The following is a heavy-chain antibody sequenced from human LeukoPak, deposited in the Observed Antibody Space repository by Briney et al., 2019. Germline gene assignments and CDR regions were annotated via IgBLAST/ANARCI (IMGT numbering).Heavy chain of an antibody. CDR2: ISSSGSTI. V-gene: IGHV3-48*03. Sequence: PGGSLRLSCAASGFTFSSYEMNWVRQAPGKGLEWVSYISSSGSTIYYAGSVKGRFTISRDNAKNSLYLQMNSLRAEDTAVYYCARDQRARYNWNDWLDYYGMDVWGKGTTVTVSS. J-gene: IGHJ6*04. CDR3: ARDQRARYNWNDWLDYYGMDV. D-gene: IGHD1-1*01. CDR1: GFTFSSYE.